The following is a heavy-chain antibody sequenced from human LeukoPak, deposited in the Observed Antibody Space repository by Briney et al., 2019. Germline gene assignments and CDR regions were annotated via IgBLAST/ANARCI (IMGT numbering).Heavy chain of an antibody. V-gene: IGHV4-61*02. CDR1: GGSISSGSYY. D-gene: IGHD3-9*01. J-gene: IGHJ1*01. Sequence: SETLSLTCTVSGGSISSGSYYWSWIRQPAGKGLEWIGRIYTSGSTNYNPSLKSRVTISLDTSKNQFSLRLSSVTAADTAVYYCARGPLNGNTEYFQHWGQGTLVTVSS. CDR3: ARGPLNGNTEYFQH. CDR2: IYTSGST.